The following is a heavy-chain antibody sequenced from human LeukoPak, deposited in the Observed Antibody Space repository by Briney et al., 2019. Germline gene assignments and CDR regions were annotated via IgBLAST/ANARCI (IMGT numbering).Heavy chain of an antibody. CDR1: GFTFSNAW. CDR2: ISGSGGST. Sequence: GGSPRLSCAASGFTFSNAWMSWVRQAPGKGLEWVSAISGSGGSTYYAASVKGRFTISRENSKNTLYLQMNSLRGEDTAVYYCAKEQWLATSYFDYWGQGTLVTVSS. D-gene: IGHD6-19*01. V-gene: IGHV3-23*01. CDR3: AKEQWLATSYFDY. J-gene: IGHJ4*02.